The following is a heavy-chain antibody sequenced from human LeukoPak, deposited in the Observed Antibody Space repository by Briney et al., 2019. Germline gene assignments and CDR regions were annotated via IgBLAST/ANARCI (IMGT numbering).Heavy chain of an antibody. Sequence: GGSLRLSCAASGFTFSSYSMNWVRQAPRKGLEWVSSISSSSSYIYYADSVKGRFIISRDNAKNSLYLQMNSLRAEDTAVYYCARDRRGDYYDSSGRRDNWFDPWGQGTLVTVSS. V-gene: IGHV3-21*01. J-gene: IGHJ5*02. CDR3: ARDRRGDYYDSSGRRDNWFDP. CDR1: GFTFSSYS. D-gene: IGHD3-22*01. CDR2: ISSSSSYI.